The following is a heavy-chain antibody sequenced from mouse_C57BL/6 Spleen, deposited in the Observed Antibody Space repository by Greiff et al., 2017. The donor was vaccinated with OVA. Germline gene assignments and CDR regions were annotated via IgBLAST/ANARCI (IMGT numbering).Heavy chain of an antibody. Sequence: EVQLVESGGGLVQPGGSMKLSCVASGFTFSNYWMNWVRQSPEKGLEWVAQIRLKSDNYATHYAESVKGRFTISRDDSKSSVYLQMNNLRAEDTGIYYCTARDYYGSSYYFDYWGQGTTLTVSS. CDR2: IRLKSDNYAT. J-gene: IGHJ2*01. D-gene: IGHD1-1*01. CDR3: TARDYYGSSYYFDY. V-gene: IGHV6-3*01. CDR1: GFTFSNYW.